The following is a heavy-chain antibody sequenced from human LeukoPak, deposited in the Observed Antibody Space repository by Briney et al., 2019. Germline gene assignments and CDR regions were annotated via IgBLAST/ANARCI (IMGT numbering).Heavy chain of an antibody. Sequence: SETLSLTCTVSGDSISSYYWSWIRQPPGKGLEWIGYIYYSGSTYYNPSLTSRVTISVDTSKNQFSLKLSSVTAADTAVYYCARESSGWHDFWGPGTLVTVSS. CDR2: IYYSGST. CDR1: GDSISSYY. D-gene: IGHD6-19*01. V-gene: IGHV4-59*01. CDR3: ARESSGWHDF. J-gene: IGHJ4*02.